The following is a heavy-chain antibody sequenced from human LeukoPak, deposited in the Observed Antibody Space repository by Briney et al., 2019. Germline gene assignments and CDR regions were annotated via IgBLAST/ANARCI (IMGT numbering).Heavy chain of an antibody. CDR2: ISYDGSNK. Sequence: GRSLRLSCAASGFTFSSYAMHWVRQAPGKGLEWVAVISYDGSNKYYADSVKGRFTISRDNSKNTLYLQMNSLRAEDTAVYYCASLYPTIINWFDPWGQGTLVTVSS. J-gene: IGHJ5*02. CDR1: GFTFSSYA. D-gene: IGHD2-2*02. V-gene: IGHV3-30-3*01. CDR3: ASLYPTIINWFDP.